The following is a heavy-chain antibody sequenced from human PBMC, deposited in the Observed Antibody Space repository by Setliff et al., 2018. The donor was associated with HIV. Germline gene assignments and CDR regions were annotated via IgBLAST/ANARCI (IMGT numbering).Heavy chain of an antibody. CDR3: ASLTTDRFLEWLFVY. V-gene: IGHV4-39*01. D-gene: IGHD3-3*01. Sequence: SETLSLTCTVSGGSISSSSYYWGWIRQPPRKGLEWIGSIYYSGSTYYNPSLKTRVTISVDTSKNQFSLKLSSVTAADTAVYYCASLTTDRFLEWLFVYWGQGTLVTVSS. J-gene: IGHJ4*02. CDR1: GGSISSSSYY. CDR2: IYYSGST.